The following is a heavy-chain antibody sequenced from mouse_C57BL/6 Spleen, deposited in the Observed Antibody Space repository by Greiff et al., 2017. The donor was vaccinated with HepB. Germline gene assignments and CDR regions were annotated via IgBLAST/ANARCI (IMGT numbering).Heavy chain of an antibody. CDR3: TRTYQARDYYAMDY. V-gene: IGHV1-82*01. CDR1: GYSSSSSW. Sequence: QVQLQQSGPELVKPGASVKISCKASGYSSSSSWMNWVKQRPGKGLEWIGRMYPGDGDTNYNGKFKGKATLTADKSSSTAYMPLSNLTSEDSAVYFCTRTYQARDYYAMDYWDQGTSVTVSS. J-gene: IGHJ4*01. CDR2: MYPGDGDT. D-gene: IGHD3-2*02.